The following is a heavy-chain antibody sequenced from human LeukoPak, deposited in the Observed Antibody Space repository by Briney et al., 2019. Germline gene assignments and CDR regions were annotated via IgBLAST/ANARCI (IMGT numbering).Heavy chain of an antibody. Sequence: GGSLRLSCAASGFTFSSYAMHWVRQAPGKGLEWVAVISYDGSNKYYADSVKGRFTISRDNSKNTLYLQMNSLRAEDTAVYYCARDSVAGYDFWSGFFDYWGQGTLATVSS. V-gene: IGHV3-30-3*01. CDR2: ISYDGSNK. CDR1: GFTFSSYA. D-gene: IGHD3-3*01. J-gene: IGHJ4*02. CDR3: ARDSVAGYDFWSGFFDY.